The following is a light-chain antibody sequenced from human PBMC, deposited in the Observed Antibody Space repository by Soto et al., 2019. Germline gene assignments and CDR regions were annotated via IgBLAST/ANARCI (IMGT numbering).Light chain of an antibody. V-gene: IGLV1-47*02. CDR2: SDD. Sequence: QSVLTQSPPASGTPGQRVTISCYGSSSNIGSYPVYWYQQLPGTAPKHLINSDDQRPSGVPDRFSASKSGTSASLAISGLRSEDEADYYCAAWDASLSGHVFGARTKITVL. CDR3: AAWDASLSGHV. CDR1: SSNIGSYP. J-gene: IGLJ1*01.